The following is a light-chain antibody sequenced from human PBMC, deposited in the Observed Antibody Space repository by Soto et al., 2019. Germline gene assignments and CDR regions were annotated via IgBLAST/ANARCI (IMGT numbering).Light chain of an antibody. CDR3: QTWGTDIRV. J-gene: IGLJ2*01. CDR1: SGYSSFA. V-gene: IGLV4-69*01. Sequence: QSVLTQSPSASASQGASVKLTCTLSSGYSSFAIAWHQQQPQKGPRYLMKLNSDGSHNRGDGIPDRFSGSSSGAERYLTISSLQSDDEADYYRQTWGTDIRVFGGGTKVTVL. CDR2: LNSDGSH.